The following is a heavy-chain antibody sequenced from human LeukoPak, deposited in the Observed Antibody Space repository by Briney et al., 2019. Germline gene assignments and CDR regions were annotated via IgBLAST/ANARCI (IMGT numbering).Heavy chain of an antibody. V-gene: IGHV4-59*01. CDR3: ARLYQQSKWKYYYYYMDV. CDR1: GASFSTNY. D-gene: IGHD1-1*01. J-gene: IGHJ6*03. CDR2: VFDSGST. Sequence: PSETLSLTCSVSGASFSTNYWSWIRQPPGRGLEWIGYVFDSGSTNYNPSLKSRVTISVDTSTKPFPLRLSSVTAADTAVYYCARLYQQSKWKYYYYYMDVWGKGTAVTVSS.